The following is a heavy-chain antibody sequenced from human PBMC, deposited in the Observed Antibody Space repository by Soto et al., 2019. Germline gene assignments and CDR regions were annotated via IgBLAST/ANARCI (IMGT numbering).Heavy chain of an antibody. Sequence: PSETLSLTCTVSGGSISSGDYYWSWIRQPPGKGLEWIGYIYYSGSTYYNPSLKSRVTISVDTSKNQFSLKLSSVTAADTAVYYCASERIRSGYSHYYGMAVWGQGTTVTVSS. CDR3: ASERIRSGYSHYYGMAV. J-gene: IGHJ6*02. D-gene: IGHD3-3*01. CDR1: GGSISSGDYY. CDR2: IYYSGST. V-gene: IGHV4-30-4*02.